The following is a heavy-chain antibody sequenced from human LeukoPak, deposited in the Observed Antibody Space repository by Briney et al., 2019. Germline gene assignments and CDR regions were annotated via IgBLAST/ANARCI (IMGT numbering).Heavy chain of an antibody. J-gene: IGHJ4*02. CDR3: AKGGYDYVWGPPFDY. D-gene: IGHD3-16*01. CDR2: ISGSGGST. V-gene: IGHV3-23*01. Sequence: PGGSLRLSCAASGLTFSSYAMSWVRQTPGKGLEWVSAISGSGGSTYYADSVKGRFTISRDNSKNTLYLQMNSLRAEDTAVYYCAKGGYDYVWGPPFDYWGQGTLVTVSS. CDR1: GLTFSSYA.